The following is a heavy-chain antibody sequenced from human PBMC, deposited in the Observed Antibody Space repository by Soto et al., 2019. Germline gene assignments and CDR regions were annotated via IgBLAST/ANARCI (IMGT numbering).Heavy chain of an antibody. CDR2: ISENGGIT. CDR1: GFTFSTYW. Sequence: EVQLVESGGGLVQPGGSLRLSCAASGFTFSTYWVQWVRQVPGEGLMWVSSISENGGITTYADCVKGRFTNSSDNAKNTLYLHMSALRVEDTDISYCAREYYSSGTHWGQGTLVTVST. D-gene: IGHD3-10*01. J-gene: IGHJ1*01. V-gene: IGHV3-74*01. CDR3: AREYYSSGTH.